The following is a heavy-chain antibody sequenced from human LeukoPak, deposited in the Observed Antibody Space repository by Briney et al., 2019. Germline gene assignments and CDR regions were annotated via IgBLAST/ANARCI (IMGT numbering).Heavy chain of an antibody. D-gene: IGHD2-15*01. J-gene: IGHJ5*02. CDR2: INPNSGGT. CDR3: ARLACSGGSCYSALFGWFDP. CDR1: GYTFTRYY. V-gene: IGHV1-2*02. Sequence: ASVKVSCTASGYTFTRYYMHWVRQAPGQGLEWMGWINPNSGGTNYAQKFQGRVTMTRDTSISTAYMELSRLRSDDTTVYYCARLACSGGSCYSALFGWFDPGGQGTLVTVSS.